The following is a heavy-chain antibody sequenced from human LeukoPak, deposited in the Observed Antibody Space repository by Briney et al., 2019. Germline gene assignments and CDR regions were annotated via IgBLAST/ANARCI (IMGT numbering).Heavy chain of an antibody. CDR1: GYTFTSYA. D-gene: IGHD6-13*01. CDR3: VRFALSSSLDH. CDR2: IYPGYSDA. J-gene: IGHJ5*02. V-gene: IGHV5-51*01. Sequence: ASVKVSCKASGYTFTSYAMHWVRQVPGKGLEWMGLIYPGYSDAKYSPSFQGQVTLSVDTSISTAYLQLGGLRASDTAIYYCVRFALSSSLDHWGQGTLVTVSS.